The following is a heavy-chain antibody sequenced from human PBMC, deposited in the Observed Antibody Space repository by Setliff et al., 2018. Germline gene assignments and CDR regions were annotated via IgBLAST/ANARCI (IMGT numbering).Heavy chain of an antibody. CDR2: IYTDGTT. D-gene: IGHD2-8*01. CDR3: AKEHVVISFVTNTHHHYGMDV. V-gene: IGHV4-61*02. CDR1: GASLRSGSNY. Sequence: SETLSLTCTVSGASLRSGSNYWGWFRQPAGKGLGWIGRIYTDGTTNYNPSLKSRVSISADTSMNHFSLRMTSVSAADTAVYYCAKEHVVISFVTNTHHHYGMDVWGQGATVTVYS. J-gene: IGHJ6*02.